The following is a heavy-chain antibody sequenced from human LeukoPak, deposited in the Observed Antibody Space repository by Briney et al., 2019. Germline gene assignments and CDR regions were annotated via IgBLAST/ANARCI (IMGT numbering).Heavy chain of an antibody. CDR1: GFTFSDYY. CDR3: AATYYYDGSGDY. CDR2: ISSDGSFT. V-gene: IGHV3-11*06. J-gene: IGHJ4*02. D-gene: IGHD3-22*01. Sequence: GGSLRLSCAASGFTFSDYYMGWIRQAPGKGLEWVSYISSDGSFTNYAESVRGRFTISRDNAKNSLYLLMNSLRTEDTAVYYCAATYYYDGSGDYWGQGTLVTVSS.